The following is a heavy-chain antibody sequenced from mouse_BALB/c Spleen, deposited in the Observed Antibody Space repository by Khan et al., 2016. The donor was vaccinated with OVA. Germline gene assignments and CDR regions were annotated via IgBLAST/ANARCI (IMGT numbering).Heavy chain of an antibody. Sequence: QVQLKESGPGLVAPSQSLSITCTVSGFSLTGYGVTWVRQPPGKGLEWLGMIWGDGTTDYKSALKSRLSINKDNSKSQVFLKMNSLQTDDTARYYCAMAYYGNYREAMDYWGQGTSVTVSS. V-gene: IGHV2-6-7*01. J-gene: IGHJ4*01. D-gene: IGHD2-10*01. CDR2: IWGDGTT. CDR1: GFSLTGYG. CDR3: AMAYYGNYREAMDY.